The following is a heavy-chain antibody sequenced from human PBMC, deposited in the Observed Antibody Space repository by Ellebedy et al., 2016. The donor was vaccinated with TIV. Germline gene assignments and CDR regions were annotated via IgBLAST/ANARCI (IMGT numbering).Heavy chain of an antibody. CDR2: IISSSGYI. Sequence: PGGSLRLSCAASGFTFSSYSMNWVRQAPGKGLEWVSSIISSSGYIYYADSVKGRFTLSRDNAKNSLHLQMNSLRAEDTAVYYCARFAGMDVWGQGTTVTVSS. CDR1: GFTFSSYS. CDR3: ARFAGMDV. V-gene: IGHV3-21*04. J-gene: IGHJ6*02.